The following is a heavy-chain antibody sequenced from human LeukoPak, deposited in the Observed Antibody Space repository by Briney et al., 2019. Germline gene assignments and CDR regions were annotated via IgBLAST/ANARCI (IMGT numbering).Heavy chain of an antibody. D-gene: IGHD3-10*01. J-gene: IGHJ6*03. Sequence: SETLSLTCTVSGGSISSSSYYWGWIRQPPGKGLEWIGSIYYSWSTYYNPSRKSRVTISVDTSKNQFSLKLSSVTAADTAVYYGARQLADGSGRYYYYYVDVWGKGTTVTVSS. CDR1: GGSISSSSYY. CDR3: ARQLADGSGRYYYYYVDV. CDR2: IYYSWST. V-gene: IGHV4-39*01.